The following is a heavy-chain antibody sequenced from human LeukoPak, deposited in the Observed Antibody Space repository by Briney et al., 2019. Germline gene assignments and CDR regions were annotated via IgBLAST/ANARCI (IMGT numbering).Heavy chain of an antibody. J-gene: IGHJ5*02. CDR2: IYYSGST. Sequence: SETLSLTCTVSGGSISSSSYYWGWIRQPPGKGLEWIGSIYYSGSTYYNPSLKSRVTISVDTSKNQFSLKLSSVTPEDTAVYHCARGEAGSYYFLGWFDPWGQGALVTVSS. D-gene: IGHD3-10*01. CDR3: ARGEAGSYYFLGWFDP. CDR1: GGSISSSSYY. V-gene: IGHV4-39*01.